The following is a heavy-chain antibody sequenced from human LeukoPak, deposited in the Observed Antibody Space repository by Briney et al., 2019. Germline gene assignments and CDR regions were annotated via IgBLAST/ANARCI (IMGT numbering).Heavy chain of an antibody. CDR2: MNPNSGNT. J-gene: IGHJ4*02. CDR1: GYTFTSYD. D-gene: IGHD1-7*01. CDR3: ARGHQLDLEDY. Sequence: ASVKFSCKASGYTFTSYDINWVRQATGQGLEWMGWMNPNSGNTGYAQKFQGRVAMTRNTSISTAYMELSSLRSEDTAVYYCARGHQLDLEDYWGQGALVTVSS. V-gene: IGHV1-8*01.